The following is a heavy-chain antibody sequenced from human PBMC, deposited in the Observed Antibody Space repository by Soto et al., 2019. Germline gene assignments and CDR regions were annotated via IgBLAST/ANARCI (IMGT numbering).Heavy chain of an antibody. CDR2: IIPIFGTA. CDR1: GGTFSSYA. CDR3: ARVGRRSRYFDY. J-gene: IGHJ4*02. V-gene: IGHV1-69*13. Sequence: SVKVSCKASGGTFSSYAISWVRQAPGQGLEWMGGIIPIFGTANYAQKFQGRVTITADESTSTAYMELSSLRSEDTAVYYCARVGRRSRYFDYWGQGTLVTVSS. D-gene: IGHD3-10*01.